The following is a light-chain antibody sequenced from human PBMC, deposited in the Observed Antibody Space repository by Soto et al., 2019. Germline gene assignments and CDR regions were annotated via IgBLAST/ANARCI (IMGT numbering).Light chain of an antibody. CDR2: GAS. CDR1: QSVSNDF. CDR3: QQRSSWPIT. Sequence: IVLTQSPVTLSLSPGERATLSCRASQSVSNDFLAWYQQKPGQAPRLLIYGASNRATGFPARFSGSGSGTDFTLTISRLEPEDFAVYYCQQRSSWPITFGQGTRLEIK. V-gene: IGKV3-11*01. J-gene: IGKJ5*01.